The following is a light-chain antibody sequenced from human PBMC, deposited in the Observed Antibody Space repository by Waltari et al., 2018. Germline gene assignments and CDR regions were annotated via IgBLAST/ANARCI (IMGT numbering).Light chain of an antibody. CDR2: KDF. V-gene: IGLV3-25*03. CDR3: QSADSSGTYV. CDR1: ALPNGH. Sequence: SYELTQPPSISVSPGQTARITCSRDALPNGHPHWYQQKPGQAPILVIYKDFERPSGIPERFSGSSSGTAITLTISGVQAEDEADYYCQSADSSGTYVFGTGTKVTVL. J-gene: IGLJ1*01.